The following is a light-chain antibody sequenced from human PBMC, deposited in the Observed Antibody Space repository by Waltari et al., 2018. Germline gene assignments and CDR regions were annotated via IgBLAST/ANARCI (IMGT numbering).Light chain of an antibody. V-gene: IGKV4-1*01. CDR3: QQYYSTPGT. CDR2: WAS. J-gene: IGKJ2*01. CDR1: QTVLYSSNNKNY. Sequence: DIVMPQSPDSLSLYLGRRSTLHCNSSQTVLYSSNNKNYFAWYQQKPGQPPKLLIYWASTRESRVPDRFSGSGSGTDFTLTISSLQAEDGAVYYCQQYYSTPGTFGQGTKLEIK.